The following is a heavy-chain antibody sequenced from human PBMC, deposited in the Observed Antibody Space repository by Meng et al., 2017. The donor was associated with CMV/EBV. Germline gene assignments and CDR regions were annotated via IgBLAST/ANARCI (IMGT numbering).Heavy chain of an antibody. J-gene: IGHJ5*02. CDR1: GYTFTGYY. V-gene: IGHV1-2*02. CDR2: INPNSGGT. Sequence: ASVKVSCKASGYTFTGYYMHWVRQAPGQGLEWMGWINPNSGGTNYAQKFQGRVTMTRDTSISTAYIELSRLRSDDTAVYYCAIVPAAIGVWFDPWGQGTLVTVSS. CDR3: AIVPAAIGVWFDP. D-gene: IGHD2-2*02.